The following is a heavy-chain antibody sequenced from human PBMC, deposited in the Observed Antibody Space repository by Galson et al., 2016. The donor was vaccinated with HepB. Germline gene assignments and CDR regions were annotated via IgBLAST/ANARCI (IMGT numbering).Heavy chain of an antibody. V-gene: IGHV5-51*01. CDR3: ARGVGFFRDYYFDY. D-gene: IGHD1-26*01. J-gene: IGHJ4*02. CDR2: IYPGDSET. CDR1: GYIFTCYW. Sequence: QSGAEVKKPGASLKISCKGSGYIFTCYWIAWVRQMPGKGLEWMGVIYPGDSETRYSPSFQGQVTISADKSISTAYLQWSSLKASDTAMYYCARGVGFFRDYYFDYWGQGALVTVSS.